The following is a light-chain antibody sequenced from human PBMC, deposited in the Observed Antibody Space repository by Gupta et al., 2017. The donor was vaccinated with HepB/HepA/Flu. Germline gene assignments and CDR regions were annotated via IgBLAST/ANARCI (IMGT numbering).Light chain of an antibody. CDR3: QQGHSTPRT. J-gene: IGKJ1*01. CDR1: QSISIY. Sequence: EIQITPSPSALSASVGDRVTITCRASQSISIYLDWYYQKPGKSPELLIYSASRLQSGVPSRFSGSGSGTVFTLTISSLQPEDFGTYYCQQGHSTPRTFGQGTKVEIK. V-gene: IGKV1-39*01. CDR2: SAS.